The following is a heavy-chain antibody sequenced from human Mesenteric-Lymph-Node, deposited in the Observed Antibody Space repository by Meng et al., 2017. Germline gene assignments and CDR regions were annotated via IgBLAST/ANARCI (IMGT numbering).Heavy chain of an antibody. CDR2: INTNTGNP. D-gene: IGHD6-19*01. CDR3: ARDSDAAVAGTNY. Sequence: QVHLVQAVLYLKHPGASVNVSCKAFGYTFTSYAMNWVRQAPGQGLEWMGWINTNTGNPTYAQGFTGRFVFSLDTSVSTAYLQISSLKAEDTAVYYCARDSDAAVAGTNYWGQGTLVTVSS. CDR1: GYTFTSYA. V-gene: IGHV7-4-1*02. J-gene: IGHJ4*02.